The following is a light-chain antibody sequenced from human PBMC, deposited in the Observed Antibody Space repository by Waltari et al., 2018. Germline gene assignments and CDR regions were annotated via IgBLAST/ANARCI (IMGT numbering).Light chain of an antibody. V-gene: IGKV4-1*01. Sequence: DIVMTQSPDPLAVSLGERAPPNCKSSLSVLYSSNNKNYLAWYQQKPGQPPKLLIYWASTRESGVPDRFSGSGSGTDFTLTISSLQAEDVAVYYCQQYYSTPPRTFGQGTKVEIK. CDR2: WAS. J-gene: IGKJ1*01. CDR3: QQYYSTPPRT. CDR1: LSVLYSSNNKNY.